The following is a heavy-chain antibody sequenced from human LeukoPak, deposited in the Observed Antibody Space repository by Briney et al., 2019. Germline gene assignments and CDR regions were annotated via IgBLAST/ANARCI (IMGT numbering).Heavy chain of an antibody. CDR2: ISSSGSTI. J-gene: IGHJ4*02. V-gene: IGHV3-48*03. Sequence: PGGSLRLSCAASGFTFSSYEMNWVRQAPGKGLEWVSYISSSGSTIYYADSVKGRFTISRDNAKNSLYLQMNSLRAEDTAVYYCARAYHSSLDYWGQGALVTVSS. CDR1: GFTFSSYE. CDR3: ARAYHSSLDY. D-gene: IGHD2-2*01.